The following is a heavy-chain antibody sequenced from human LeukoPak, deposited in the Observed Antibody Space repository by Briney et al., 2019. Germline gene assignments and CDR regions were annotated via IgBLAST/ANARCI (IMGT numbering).Heavy chain of an antibody. J-gene: IGHJ3*02. V-gene: IGHV3-30*18. CDR2: ISYDGSNK. D-gene: IGHD3-10*01. CDR1: GFTFSGYG. Sequence: GGSLRLSCAASGFTFSGYGMHWVRQAPGKGLEWVAVISYDGSNKYYADSVKGRFTISRDNSKNTLYLQMNSLRAEDTAVYYCAKDEMVRGVIIAPIDAFDIWGQGTMVTVSS. CDR3: AKDEMVRGVIIAPIDAFDI.